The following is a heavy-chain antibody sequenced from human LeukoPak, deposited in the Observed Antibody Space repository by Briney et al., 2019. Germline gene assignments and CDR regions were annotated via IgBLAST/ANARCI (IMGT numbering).Heavy chain of an antibody. CDR1: GFTFSSYW. CDR2: IKQDGSEK. Sequence: PGRSLRLSCAASGFTFSSYWMSWVRQAPGKGLEWVANIKQDGSEKYYVDSVKGRFTISRDNAKNSLYLQMNSLRAEDTAVYYCARDPYRMLATVTTGVAFDIWGQGTMVTVSS. D-gene: IGHD4-11*01. V-gene: IGHV3-7*01. CDR3: ARDPYRMLATVTTGVAFDI. J-gene: IGHJ3*02.